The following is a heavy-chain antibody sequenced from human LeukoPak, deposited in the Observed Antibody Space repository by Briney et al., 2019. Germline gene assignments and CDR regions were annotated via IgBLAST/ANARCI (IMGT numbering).Heavy chain of an antibody. CDR2: INQDGSKE. V-gene: IGHV3-7*01. J-gene: IGHJ4*02. Sequence: GGSLRLSCAASGFTFSNDWMIWVRPAPGKGREWVAHINQDGSKEYYMDSVKARFTISRDNAKNSLSLQMNSLRAEDTAVYYCVRDGGVSGYDLLDYWGQGTLVTVSS. CDR3: VRDGGVSGYDLLDY. D-gene: IGHD5-12*01. CDR1: GFTFSNDW.